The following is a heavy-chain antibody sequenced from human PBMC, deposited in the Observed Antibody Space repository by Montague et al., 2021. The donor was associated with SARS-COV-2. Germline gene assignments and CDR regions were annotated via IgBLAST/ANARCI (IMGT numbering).Heavy chain of an antibody. Sequence: SETLSLTCTVSSGSISNYYWSWIRQPPGKGLEWIGFISHTESTNXNPSLESRVSISIDTSKSQFSLRVRSVTAADTAVYCCARSVQFAYGLDVWGQGTTVTISS. CDR1: SGSISNYY. D-gene: IGHD3-16*01. J-gene: IGHJ6*02. CDR3: ARSVQFAYGLDV. V-gene: IGHV4-59*08. CDR2: ISHTEST.